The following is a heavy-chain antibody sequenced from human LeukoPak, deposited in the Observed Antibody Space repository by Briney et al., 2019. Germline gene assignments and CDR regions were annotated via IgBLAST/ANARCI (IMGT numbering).Heavy chain of an antibody. CDR2: ISWNSGSI. Sequence: AGGSLRLSCAASGFTFDDYAMHWVRQAPGKGLEWVSGISWNSGSIGYADSVKGRFTISRDNAKNSLYLQMNSLRAEDTALYYCAKGVGAKDPFDYWGQGTLVTVSS. J-gene: IGHJ4*02. CDR1: GFTFDDYA. D-gene: IGHD1-26*01. CDR3: AKGVGAKDPFDY. V-gene: IGHV3-9*01.